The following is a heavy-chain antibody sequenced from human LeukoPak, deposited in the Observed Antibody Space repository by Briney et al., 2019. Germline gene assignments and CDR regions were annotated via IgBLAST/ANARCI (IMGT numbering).Heavy chain of an antibody. V-gene: IGHV4-34*01. Sequence: SETLSLTCAVYGGSFSGYYWSWIRQPPGKGLEWIGEINHSGSTNYNPSLKSRVTISVDTSKNQFSLKLSSVTAADTAVYYCARDPHTEREPFNWGQGTLVTVSS. J-gene: IGHJ4*02. CDR2: INHSGST. CDR1: GGSFSGYY. D-gene: IGHD1-14*01. CDR3: ARDPHTEREPFN.